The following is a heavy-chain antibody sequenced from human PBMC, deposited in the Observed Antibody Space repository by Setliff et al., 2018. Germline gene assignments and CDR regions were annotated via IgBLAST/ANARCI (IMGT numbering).Heavy chain of an antibody. CDR3: ARLSWNGLRYYGLDV. Sequence: SETLSLTCTVSGVSISSYYWSWIRQPPGXXXXXXXXXXXXXXXXXXXALXXXVTISVDTSTNQFSLKLRSVTAADTAVYYCARLSWNGLRYYGLDVWGQGTTVTVSS. J-gene: IGHJ6*02. V-gene: IGHV4-59*01. D-gene: IGHD3-3*01. CDR1: GVSISSYY. CDR2: XXXXXXX.